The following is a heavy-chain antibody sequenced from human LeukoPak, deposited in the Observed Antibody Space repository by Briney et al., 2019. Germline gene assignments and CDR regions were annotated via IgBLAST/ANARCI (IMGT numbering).Heavy chain of an antibody. V-gene: IGHV3-30*04. CDR1: GFTFSSYT. J-gene: IGHJ4*02. CDR3: ARAFSTTAFDY. D-gene: IGHD4-17*01. CDR2: ISYDGSNK. Sequence: PGRSLRLSCAASGFTFSSYTMHWVRQAPGKGLEWVAVISYDGSNKYYADSVKGRFTISRDNSKNTLYLQMNILRAEDTAVYYCARAFSTTAFDYWGQGTLVTVSS.